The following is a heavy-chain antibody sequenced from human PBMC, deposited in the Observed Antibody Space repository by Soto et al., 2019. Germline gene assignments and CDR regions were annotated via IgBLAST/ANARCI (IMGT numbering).Heavy chain of an antibody. D-gene: IGHD3-3*01. V-gene: IGHV5-51*01. CDR2: IYPSDSDN. J-gene: IGHJ4*02. Sequence: RGESLKISCKGSGYNFAGYWIALVRQMPGKGLELMGIIYPSDSDNRYRPSFQGQVTISADKSISSAYLKWSSLRASDTAMYYCARGGVSTRTFDYWGQGTPVTVSS. CDR3: ARGGVSTRTFDY. CDR1: GYNFAGYW.